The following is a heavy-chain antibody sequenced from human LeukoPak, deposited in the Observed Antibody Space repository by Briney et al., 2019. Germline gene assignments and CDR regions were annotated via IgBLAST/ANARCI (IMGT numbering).Heavy chain of an antibody. V-gene: IGHV3-23*01. Sequence: PGGSLRLSCAASGFASSSYAMSWVRQAPGKGLEWVSAISGSGGSTYYADSVKGRFTISRDNSKNTLYLQMSSLRAEDTAVYYCAKYWAAMAPYLDYWGQGTLVTVSS. CDR1: GFASSSYA. D-gene: IGHD5-18*01. CDR2: ISGSGGST. J-gene: IGHJ4*02. CDR3: AKYWAAMAPYLDY.